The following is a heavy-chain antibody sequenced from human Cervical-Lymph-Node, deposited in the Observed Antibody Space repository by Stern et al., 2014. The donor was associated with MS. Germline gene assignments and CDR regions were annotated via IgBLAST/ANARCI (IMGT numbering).Heavy chain of an antibody. D-gene: IGHD1-14*01. CDR1: GYTFTGYY. V-gene: IGHV1-2*06. J-gene: IGHJ6*02. Sequence: QMQLVQSGAEVKKPGASVKVSCKASGYTFTGYYIHWVRQAPGQGLEWVGRINPDSGDTRDAQRFHGRVTMTRDTSIRTAYMDLSGLRSDDTAMYYCVRGEPSSVSGTYYGMDVWGQGTTVIVSS. CDR2: INPDSGDT. CDR3: VRGEPSSVSGTYYGMDV.